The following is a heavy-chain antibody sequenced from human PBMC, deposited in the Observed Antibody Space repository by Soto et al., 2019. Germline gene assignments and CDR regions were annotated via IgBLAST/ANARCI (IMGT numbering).Heavy chain of an antibody. CDR1: GGTFSSYA. J-gene: IGHJ4*02. D-gene: IGHD2-21*02. CDR2: IIPIFGTA. V-gene: IGHV1-69*01. Sequence: QVQLVQSGAEVKKPGSSVKVSCKASGGTFSSYAISWVRQAPGQGLEWMGGIIPIFGTANYAQKFQGRVTITADESTSTAYMELSSLRSEDTAVYYCARAHNDLAYCGGDCYSPFDCWGQGTLVTVSS. CDR3: ARAHNDLAYCGGDCYSPFDC.